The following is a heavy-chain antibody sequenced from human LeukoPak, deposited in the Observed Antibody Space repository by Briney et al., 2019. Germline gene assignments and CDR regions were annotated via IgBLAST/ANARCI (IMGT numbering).Heavy chain of an antibody. J-gene: IGHJ6*03. CDR2: INSDGSST. Sequence: PRGSLRLSCAVSGFTFSSYWMHWVRQAPGKGLVWVARINSDGSSTSYADSVKGRFTIPRDNAKNTLYLQMNSLRAEDTAVYYCARDYYYYMDVWGKGTTVTVSS. CDR3: ARDYYYYMDV. V-gene: IGHV3-74*01. CDR1: GFTFSSYW.